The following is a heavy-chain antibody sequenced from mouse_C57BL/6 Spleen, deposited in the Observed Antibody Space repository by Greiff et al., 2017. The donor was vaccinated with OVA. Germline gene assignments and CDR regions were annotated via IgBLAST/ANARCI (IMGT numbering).Heavy chain of an antibody. CDR1: GYTFTSYW. D-gene: IGHD1-1*01. V-gene: IGHV1-52*01. CDR2: IDPSDSET. J-gene: IGHJ4*01. Sequence: QVQLQQPGAELVRPGSSVKLSCKASGYTFTSYWMHWVKQRPIQGLEWIGNIDPSDSETHYNQKFKDKATLTVDKSSSTAYMQLSSLTSDDSAVYYCARAGSSSYYAMDYWGQGTSVTVSS. CDR3: ARAGSSSYYAMDY.